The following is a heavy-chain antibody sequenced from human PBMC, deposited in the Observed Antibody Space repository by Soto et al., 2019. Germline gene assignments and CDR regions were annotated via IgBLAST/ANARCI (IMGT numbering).Heavy chain of an antibody. CDR1: GVTSSSYA. CDR2: ISGSGGGT. CDR3: AKSYDIPALVL. D-gene: IGHD3-22*01. V-gene: IGHV3-23*01. J-gene: IGHJ4*02. Sequence: PGGFLRLSCAAAGVTSSSYAMSLVRQAPGKGLEWVSAISGSGGGTYYADSVKGRFTISRDNSKNTLYLQMNSLRAEDTAVYYCAKSYDIPALVLWGQGNLVTGSS.